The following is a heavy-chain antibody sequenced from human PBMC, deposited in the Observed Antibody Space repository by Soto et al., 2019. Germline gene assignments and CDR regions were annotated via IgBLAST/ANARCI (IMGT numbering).Heavy chain of an antibody. Sequence: SSETLSLTCTVSGGSISSGGYYWSWIRQHPGKGLEWIGYIYYSGSTYYNPSLKSRVTISVDTSKNQFSLKLSSVTAADTAVYYCARSVVAASRGYYYDGMDVWGQGTTVTVSS. V-gene: IGHV4-31*03. CDR2: IYYSGST. CDR3: ARSVVAASRGYYYDGMDV. J-gene: IGHJ6*02. CDR1: GGSISSGGYY. D-gene: IGHD5-12*01.